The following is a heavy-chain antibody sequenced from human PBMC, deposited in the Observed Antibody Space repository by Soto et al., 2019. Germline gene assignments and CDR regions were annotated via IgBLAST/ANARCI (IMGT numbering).Heavy chain of an antibody. CDR1: GYKFSTNW. Sequence: GEPLKISCKASGYKFSTNWIAWVRHMPGKGREGVGVIFCGDSDTRYSPSFEGQVTLSVDKSINPVYLQWSSLKASDTAMYYCARHNHGFDYWGQGTRATVS. CDR3: ARHNHGFDY. J-gene: IGHJ4*02. V-gene: IGHV5-51*01. CDR2: IFCGDSDT.